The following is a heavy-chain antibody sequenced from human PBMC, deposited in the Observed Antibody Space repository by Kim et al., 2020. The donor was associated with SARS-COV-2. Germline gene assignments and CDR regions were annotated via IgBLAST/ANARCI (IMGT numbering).Heavy chain of an antibody. CDR1: GGSISSGGYY. V-gene: IGHV4-31*03. Sequence: SETLSLTCTVSGGSISSGGYYWSWIRQHPGKGLEWIGYIYYSGSTYYNPSLKSRVTISVDTSKNQFSLKLSSVTAADTAVYYCARDLEGAGDWFDPWGQGTLVTVSS. D-gene: IGHD3-10*01. CDR3: ARDLEGAGDWFDP. CDR2: IYYSGST. J-gene: IGHJ5*02.